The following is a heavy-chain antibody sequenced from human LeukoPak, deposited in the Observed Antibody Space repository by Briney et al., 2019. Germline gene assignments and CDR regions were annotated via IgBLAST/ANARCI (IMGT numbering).Heavy chain of an antibody. Sequence: GGSLRLSCAASGFTFSSYWMSWVRQAPGKGLEWVANTKQDGSEKYYVDSVKGRLTISRDNAKNSLYLQMNSLRAEDTAVYYCARVRAIGGREGQWGNGFDIWGQGTMVTVSS. CDR2: TKQDGSEK. V-gene: IGHV3-7*01. CDR3: ARVRAIGGREGQWGNGFDI. J-gene: IGHJ3*02. CDR1: GFTFSSYW. D-gene: IGHD6-19*01.